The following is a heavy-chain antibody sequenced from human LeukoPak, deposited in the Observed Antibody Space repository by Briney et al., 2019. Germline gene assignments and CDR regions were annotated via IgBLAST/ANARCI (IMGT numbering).Heavy chain of an antibody. CDR1: GFTFSSYV. CDR2: ISYDGNNK. J-gene: IGHJ4*02. CDR3: AKDWVVRGVISY. Sequence: GGSLRLSCAASGFTFSSYVMHWVRQAPGMGLEWGAGISYDGNNKYYAESVKGRFTISRDNSKNTLYLQMNSLRAEDTAVYYCAKDWVVRGVISYWGQGTLVTVSS. D-gene: IGHD3-10*01. V-gene: IGHV3-30*18.